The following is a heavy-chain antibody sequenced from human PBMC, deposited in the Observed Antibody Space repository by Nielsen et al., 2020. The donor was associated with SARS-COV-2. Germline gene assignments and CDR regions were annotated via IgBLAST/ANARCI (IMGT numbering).Heavy chain of an antibody. CDR2: ISWNSGSI. Sequence: SLKISCAASGFTFDDYAMHWVRQAPGKGLEWVSGISWNSGSIGYVDSVKGRFTISRDNAKNSLYLQMNSLRAEDTAVYYCARDLYSSGWYPYGDYWGQGTLVTVSS. D-gene: IGHD6-19*01. CDR3: ARDLYSSGWYPYGDY. V-gene: IGHV3-9*01. CDR1: GFTFDDYA. J-gene: IGHJ4*02.